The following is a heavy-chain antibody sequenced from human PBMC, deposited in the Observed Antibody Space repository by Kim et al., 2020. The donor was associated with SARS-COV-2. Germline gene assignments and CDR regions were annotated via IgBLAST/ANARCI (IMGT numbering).Heavy chain of an antibody. V-gene: IGHV3-48*01. J-gene: IGHJ4*02. CDR2: SCGATI. Sequence: SCGATIYYNNPVKGRFTIARDNAKNSLYLPMYSLRGEDTSVYYWAGRLDYWGQGTLVTVSS. CDR3: AGRLDY.